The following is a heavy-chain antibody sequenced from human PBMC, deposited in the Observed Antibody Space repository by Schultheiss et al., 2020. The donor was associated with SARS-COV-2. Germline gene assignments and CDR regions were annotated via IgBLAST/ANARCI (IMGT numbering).Heavy chain of an antibody. CDR3: ARTSFGSSSWYYFDY. D-gene: IGHD6-13*01. CDR2: ISSSSSYI. V-gene: IGHV3-21*04. Sequence: GASLKISCAVSGFAFSSYGMNWVRQAPGKGLEWVSSISSSSSYIYYADSVKGRFTISRDNAKNSLYLQMNSLRAEDAAVYYCARTSFGSSSWYYFDYWGQGTLVTVSS. J-gene: IGHJ4*02. CDR1: GFAFSSYG.